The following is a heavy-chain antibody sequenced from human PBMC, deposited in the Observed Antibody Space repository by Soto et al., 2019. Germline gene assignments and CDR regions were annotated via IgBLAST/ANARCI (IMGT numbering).Heavy chain of an antibody. V-gene: IGHV3-30*18. CDR3: AKEQEWEPPHLGY. CDR1: GFTFSSYG. Sequence: GGSLRLSCAASGFTFSSYGMHWVRQAPGKGLEWVAVISYDGSNKYYADSVKGRFTISRDNSKNTLYLQMNSLRAEDTAVYYCAKEQEWEPPHLGYWGQGTLVTVSS. D-gene: IGHD1-26*01. CDR2: ISYDGSNK. J-gene: IGHJ4*02.